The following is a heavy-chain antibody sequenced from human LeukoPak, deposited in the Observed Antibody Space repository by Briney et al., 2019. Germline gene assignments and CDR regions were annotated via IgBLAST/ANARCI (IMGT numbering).Heavy chain of an antibody. CDR3: ARRPGGRYYDY. Sequence: GGSLRLSCAASGFTFSSYAMHWVRQAPGKGLEYVSAITTNGGSIYYANSVKGRFTISRDNSKNTLYLQMGSLRAEDMAVYYCARRPGGRYYDYWGQGTLVTVSS. J-gene: IGHJ4*02. D-gene: IGHD3-10*01. CDR2: ITTNGGSI. V-gene: IGHV3-64*01. CDR1: GFTFSSYA.